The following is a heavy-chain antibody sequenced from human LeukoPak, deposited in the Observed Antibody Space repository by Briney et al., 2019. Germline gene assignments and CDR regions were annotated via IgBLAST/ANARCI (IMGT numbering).Heavy chain of an antibody. D-gene: IGHD1-26*01. CDR3: ARDLTTYGQRSFFDY. V-gene: IGHV1-18*01. CDR2: ISAYNGDK. J-gene: IGHJ4*02. Sequence: ASVTVSCKASGYTFSSYGITWVRQAPGQGLEWMGWISAYNGDKDYAQKFQGRITVTTDTSAPTAYLELGSLRSDDTALYYCARDLTTYGQRSFFDYWGQGTLVTVSS. CDR1: GYTFSSYG.